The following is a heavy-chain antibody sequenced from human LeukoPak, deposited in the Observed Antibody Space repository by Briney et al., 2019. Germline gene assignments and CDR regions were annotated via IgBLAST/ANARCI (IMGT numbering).Heavy chain of an antibody. J-gene: IGHJ2*01. D-gene: IGHD4-17*01. V-gene: IGHV3-23*01. Sequence: PGGSLRLSCAASGFSFDDYDMSWVRQAPGEGLQWVSTISGSGENTRYADSVKGRFTISRDNAKNSLYLQMNSLRAEDTAVYYCARDRVTTTMYWYFDLWGRGTLVTVSS. CDR2: ISGSGENT. CDR3: ARDRVTTTMYWYFDL. CDR1: GFSFDDYD.